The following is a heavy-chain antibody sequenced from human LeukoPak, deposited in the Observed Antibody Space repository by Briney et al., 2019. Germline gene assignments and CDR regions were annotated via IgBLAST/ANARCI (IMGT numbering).Heavy chain of an antibody. D-gene: IGHD6-13*01. Sequence: GGSLRLSCAASGFSLTTYGMSWVRQAPGKGLEWVSAISGSGGSTYYADSVKGRFTISRGNSKNTLYLQMNSLRAEDTAVYYCAKALENYSSSWYSEEYYFDYWGQGTLVTVSS. CDR3: AKALENYSSSWYSEEYYFDY. J-gene: IGHJ4*02. V-gene: IGHV3-23*01. CDR1: GFSLTTYG. CDR2: ISGSGGST.